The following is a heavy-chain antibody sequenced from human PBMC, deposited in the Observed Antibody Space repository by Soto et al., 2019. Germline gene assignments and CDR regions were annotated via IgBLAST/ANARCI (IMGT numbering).Heavy chain of an antibody. V-gene: IGHV3-11*03. CDR3: ARSITDYYDSSGYYDDY. CDR2: ISSSSSYT. D-gene: IGHD3-22*01. J-gene: IGHJ4*02. CDR1: GFTFSDYY. Sequence: GGSLRVSCAASGFTFSDYYMSWIRQAPGKGLEWVSYISSSSSYTNYADSVKGRFTISRDNAKNSLYLQMNSLRAEDTAVYYCARSITDYYDSSGYYDDYWGQGTLVTVSS.